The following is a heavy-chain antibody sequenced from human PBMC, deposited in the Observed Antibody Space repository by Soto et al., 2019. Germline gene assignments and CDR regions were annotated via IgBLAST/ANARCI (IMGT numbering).Heavy chain of an antibody. J-gene: IGHJ4*02. CDR1: GGSISSYY. D-gene: IGHD6-13*01. CDR3: ARLVDRSRLDY. CDR2: IYYSGST. V-gene: IGHV4-59*08. Sequence: SETLSLTCTVSGGSISSYYWSWIRQPPGKGLEWIGYIYYSGSTNYNPSLKSRVTISVDTSKNQFSLKLSSVTAADTAVYYCARLVDRSRLDYCGQRTSVTVSS.